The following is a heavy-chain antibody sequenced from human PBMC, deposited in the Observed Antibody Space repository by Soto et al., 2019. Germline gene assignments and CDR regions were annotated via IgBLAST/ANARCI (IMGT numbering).Heavy chain of an antibody. CDR1: GGSISSSSYY. CDR3: AKVSSGSYPV. V-gene: IGHV4-39*01. D-gene: IGHD1-26*01. Sequence: PSETVSLTCAVYGGSISSSSYYWGWIRQPPGKGLEWIGSIYYSGSTYYNPSLKSRVTISVDTSKNQFSLKLSSVTAADTAVYYCAKVSSGSYPVWGQGTLVTVSS. J-gene: IGHJ4*02. CDR2: IYYSGST.